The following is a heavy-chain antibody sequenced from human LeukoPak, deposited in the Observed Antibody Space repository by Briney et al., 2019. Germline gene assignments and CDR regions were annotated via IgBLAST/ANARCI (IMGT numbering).Heavy chain of an antibody. D-gene: IGHD7-27*01. V-gene: IGHV4-59*08. Sequence: SETLSLTCTVSGGSISSYYWSWIRQPPGKGLEWIGYIYYSGSTNYNPSLKSRVTISVDTSKNQFSLKLSSVTAADTAVYYCARQLTGDRADASWYFDLWGRGTLVTVSS. CDR2: IYYSGST. J-gene: IGHJ2*01. CDR3: ARQLTGDRADASWYFDL. CDR1: GGSISSYY.